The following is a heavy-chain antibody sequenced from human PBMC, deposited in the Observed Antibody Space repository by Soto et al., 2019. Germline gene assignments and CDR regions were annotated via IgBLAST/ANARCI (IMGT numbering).Heavy chain of an antibody. J-gene: IGHJ4*02. V-gene: IGHV3-30*18. D-gene: IGHD2-21*02. CDR3: AKGSGYCGGDCPPREFDY. CDR1: GFTFSSYG. Sequence: PGGSLRLSCAASGFTFSSYGMHWVRQAPGKGLEWVAVISYDGSNKYYADSVKGRFTISRDNSKNTLCLQMNSLRAEDTAVYYCAKGSGYCGGDCPPREFDYWGQGTLVTVSS. CDR2: ISYDGSNK.